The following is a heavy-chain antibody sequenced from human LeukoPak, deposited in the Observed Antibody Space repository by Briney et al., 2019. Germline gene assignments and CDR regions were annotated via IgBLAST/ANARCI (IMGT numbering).Heavy chain of an antibody. CDR2: IYYSGST. CDR1: GDSISSGDYY. V-gene: IGHV4-61*08. Sequence: PSETLSLTCTVSGDSISSGDYYWSWIRQPPGKGLEWIGYIYYSGSTNYNPSLKSRVTISVDTSKNQFSLKLSSVTAADTAVYYCARETSTYYYGSGKNYMDVWGKGTTVTVSS. D-gene: IGHD3-10*01. CDR3: ARETSTYYYGSGKNYMDV. J-gene: IGHJ6*03.